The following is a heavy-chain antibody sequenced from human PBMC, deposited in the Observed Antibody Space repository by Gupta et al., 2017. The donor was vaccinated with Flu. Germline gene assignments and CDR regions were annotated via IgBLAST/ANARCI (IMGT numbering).Heavy chain of an antibody. Sequence: QVQLVESGGGVVQPGRSLRLSCAASGFTFSSYGMHWVRQAPGKGLEWVAVIWYDGSNKYYADSVKGRFTISRDKSKNTLYLQMNSLRAEDTAVYYCAREMDSGSYKTGFDYWGQGTLVTVSS. V-gene: IGHV3-33*01. CDR3: AREMDSGSYKTGFDY. CDR1: GFTFSSYG. J-gene: IGHJ4*02. CDR2: IWYDGSNK. D-gene: IGHD1-26*01.